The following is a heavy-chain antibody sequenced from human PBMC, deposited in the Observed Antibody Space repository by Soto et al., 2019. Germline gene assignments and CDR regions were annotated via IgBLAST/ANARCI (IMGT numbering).Heavy chain of an antibody. D-gene: IGHD3-22*01. CDR3: ARVGPLVPYYYDSSPYTFENWFDP. J-gene: IGHJ5*02. Sequence: SETLSLTCAVSGYSISSGYYWGWLRQPPGKGLEWIGGIYHGGSTYYNPSLNSRVTLSIDMTNNHVSLILNSVTAADTAVYYCARVGPLVPYYYDSSPYTFENWFDPWGQGTLVTVSS. V-gene: IGHV4-38-2*01. CDR1: GYSISSGYY. CDR2: IYHGGST.